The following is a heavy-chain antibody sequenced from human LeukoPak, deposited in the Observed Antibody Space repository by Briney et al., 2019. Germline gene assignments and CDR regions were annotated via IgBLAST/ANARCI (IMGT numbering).Heavy chain of an antibody. J-gene: IGHJ4*02. D-gene: IGHD6-19*01. CDR2: ISGSGGST. Sequence: GGSLRLSCAASGFTVSSNYMSWVRQAPGKGLEWVSAISGSGGSTYYADSVKGRFTISRDNSKNTLYLQMNSLRAEDTAVYYCAKDLQASIAVAGTSEDYWGQGTLVTVSS. CDR1: GFTVSSNY. V-gene: IGHV3-23*01. CDR3: AKDLQASIAVAGTSEDY.